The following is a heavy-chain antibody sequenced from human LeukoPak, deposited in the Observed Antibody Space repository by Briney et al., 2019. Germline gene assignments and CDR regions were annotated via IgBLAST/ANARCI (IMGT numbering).Heavy chain of an antibody. CDR2: IGTAGDT. CDR3: ARSYSSGYYKYYYYYMDV. D-gene: IGHD3-22*01. J-gene: IGHJ6*03. V-gene: IGHV3-13*01. CDR1: GFTFSSYD. Sequence: GGSLRLSCAASGFTFSSYDMHWVRQATGKGLEWVSAIGTAGDTYYPGSVKGRFTISRENAKNSLYLQMNSLRAGDTAVYYCARSYSSGYYKYYYYYMDVWGKGTTVTVSS.